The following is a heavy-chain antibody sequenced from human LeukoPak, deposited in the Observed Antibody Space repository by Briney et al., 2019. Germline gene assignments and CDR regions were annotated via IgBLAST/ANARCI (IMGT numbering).Heavy chain of an antibody. CDR3: ARSGGTTYYYDSSGYYYFDY. Sequence: GASVKVSCKASGYTFTGYYMHWVRQAPGQGLEWMGGIIPIFGTANYAQKFQGRVTITADESTSTAYMELSSLRSEDTAVYYCARSGGTTYYYDSSGYYYFDYWGQGTLVTVSS. V-gene: IGHV1-69*13. D-gene: IGHD3-22*01. J-gene: IGHJ4*02. CDR1: GYTFTGYY. CDR2: IIPIFGTA.